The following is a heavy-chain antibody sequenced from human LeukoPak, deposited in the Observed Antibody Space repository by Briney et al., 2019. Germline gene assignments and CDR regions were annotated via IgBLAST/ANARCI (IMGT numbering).Heavy chain of an antibody. CDR1: GFTFSNYY. D-gene: IGHD5-24*01. J-gene: IGHJ4*02. CDR3: ARDDGYIDY. V-gene: IGHV3-11*01. CDR2: LSTSRRGNTV. Sequence: AGGSLRLSCAASGFTFSNYYMSWIRQAPGKGLEWLSYLSTSRRGNTVYYADYVKGRFTISRDNAKNSLYLQMNSLTAEDTAVYYCARDDGYIDYWGQGTLVTVSS.